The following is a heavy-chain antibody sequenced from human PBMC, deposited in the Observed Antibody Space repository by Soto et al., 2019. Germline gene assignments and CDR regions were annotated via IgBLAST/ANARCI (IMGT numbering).Heavy chain of an antibody. CDR2: ISARGDET. V-gene: IGHV3-23*01. D-gene: IGHD4-17*01. J-gene: IGHJ2*01. CDR1: GFTFSNYD. Sequence: GGSLRLSCAASGFTFSNYDMTWVRQTPGKGPEWVSSISARGDETFYANSVEGRFTISRDNSRNTLYLQMNRLRAGETAVYYCAKDPSIVTSGWYFDLWGRGTLVTVSS. CDR3: AKDPSIVTSGWYFDL.